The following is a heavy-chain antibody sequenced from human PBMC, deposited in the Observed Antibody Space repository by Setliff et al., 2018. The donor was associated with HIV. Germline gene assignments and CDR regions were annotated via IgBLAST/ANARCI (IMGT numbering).Heavy chain of an antibody. J-gene: IGHJ4*02. Sequence: TLSLTCSVSGDSINSATYYWTWIRQPAGKGLDWVGHHNTKWGTNYNPSLKSRASISVDKSKNRFSLQLTQMAAADTGVYYCARSGCHGRSCYSGSVIVYWGQGTLVTVSS. CDR3: ARSGCHGRSCYSGSVIVY. D-gene: IGHD3-22*01. V-gene: IGHV4-61*09. CDR1: GDSINSATYY. CDR2: HNTKWGT.